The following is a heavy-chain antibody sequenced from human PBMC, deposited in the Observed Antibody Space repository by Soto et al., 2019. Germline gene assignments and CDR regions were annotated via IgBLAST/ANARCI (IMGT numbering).Heavy chain of an antibody. CDR2: IIPISGTA. CDR3: ARSQGSSTSLELYYYYYYGMDV. D-gene: IGHD2-2*01. V-gene: IGHV1-69*01. Sequence: QVQLVQSGAEVKKPGSSVKVSCKASGGTFSSYAISWVRQAPGQGIEWMGGIIPISGTANYAQKFQGRVTITADESTSTAYMELSSMRSEDTAVYYCARSQGSSTSLELYYYYYYGMDVWGQGTTVTVSS. CDR1: GGTFSSYA. J-gene: IGHJ6*02.